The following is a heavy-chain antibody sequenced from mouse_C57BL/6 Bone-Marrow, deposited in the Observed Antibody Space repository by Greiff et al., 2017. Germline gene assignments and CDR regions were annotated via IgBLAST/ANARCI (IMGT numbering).Heavy chain of an antibody. V-gene: IGHV14-4*01. J-gene: IGHJ2*01. CDR3: TPYYGLDY. Sequence: VQLQQSGAELVRPGASVKLSCTASGFNIKDDYMHWVKQRPEQGLEWIGWIDPENGDTEYASKFQGKGTITADTSSNTAYLQLSSLTSKDTAVYYCTPYYGLDYWGQGTTLAVSS. D-gene: IGHD2-10*01. CDR1: GFNIKDDY. CDR2: IDPENGDT.